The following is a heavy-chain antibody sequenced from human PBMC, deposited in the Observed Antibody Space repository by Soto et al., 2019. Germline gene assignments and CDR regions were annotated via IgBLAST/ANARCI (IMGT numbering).Heavy chain of an antibody. D-gene: IGHD2-15*01. Sequence: GGSLRLSCATSGLTFSNYAMSWVRQAPGGGLEWVSSMSGSSSTTYYADSVRGRFTISRDRSKNTLYLQMNSLRAEDTAVYYCARGGCSGGSCYSRGPFDYWGQGTLVTVSS. CDR2: MSGSSSTT. CDR1: GLTFSNYA. CDR3: ARGGCSGGSCYSRGPFDY. J-gene: IGHJ4*02. V-gene: IGHV3-23*01.